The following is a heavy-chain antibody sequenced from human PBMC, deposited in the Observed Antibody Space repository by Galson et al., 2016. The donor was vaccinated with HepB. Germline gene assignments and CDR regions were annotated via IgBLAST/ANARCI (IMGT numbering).Heavy chain of an antibody. CDR2: IYPGDSDT. CDR3: ARQVTEYYFDF. CDR1: GYNFTTYW. J-gene: IGHJ4*02. D-gene: IGHD5-18*01. V-gene: IGHV5-51*01. Sequence: QSGAEVKKPGESLEISCKTSGYNFTTYWIGWVRQMPGKGLEWLGIIYPGDSDTRYGPSFQGQVTISADKSISTAYLQWSSLRASDTAVYYCARQVTEYYFDFWGQGTLVTVSS.